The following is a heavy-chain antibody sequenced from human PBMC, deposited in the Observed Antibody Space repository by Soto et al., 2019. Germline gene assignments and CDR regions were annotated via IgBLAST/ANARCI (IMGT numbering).Heavy chain of an antibody. V-gene: IGHV1-8*01. CDR3: ARGPRGGDDYSNYTWFDP. Sequence: AASVKVSCKASGYSFTTYDINWVRQATGQGPEWMGWMNPNTGKTGYAQKFQGRVTMTRDNSINTAYMELSSLRTEDTALYYCARGPRGGDDYSNYTWFDPWGQGTLVTVSS. J-gene: IGHJ5*02. D-gene: IGHD4-4*01. CDR1: GYSFTTYD. CDR2: MNPNTGKT.